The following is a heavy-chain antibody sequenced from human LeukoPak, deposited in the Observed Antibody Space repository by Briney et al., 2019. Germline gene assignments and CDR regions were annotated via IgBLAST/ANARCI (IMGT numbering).Heavy chain of an antibody. CDR2: IRSKAYGGTT. CDR1: GFTFGDYA. CDR3: TRDLSGYYYDSSGYYPEAFDI. J-gene: IGHJ3*02. Sequence: GGSLRLSCTASGFTFGDYAMSWVRQAPGKGLEWVGFIRSKAYGGTTEYAASVKGRFTISRDDSKSIAYLQMNSLKTEDTAVYYCTRDLSGYYYDSSGYYPEAFDIWGQGTMVTVSS. V-gene: IGHV3-49*04. D-gene: IGHD3-22*01.